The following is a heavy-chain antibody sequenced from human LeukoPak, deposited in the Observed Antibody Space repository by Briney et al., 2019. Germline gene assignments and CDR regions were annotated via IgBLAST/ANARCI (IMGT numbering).Heavy chain of an antibody. D-gene: IGHD6-19*01. CDR3: AKKEQWLEYYFDY. V-gene: IGHV3-23*01. J-gene: IGHJ4*02. CDR2: ISGSGGST. Sequence: PGGSLRLSCAASGFTFSNYAMTWVRQAPGKGLEWVSAISGSGGSTYYADSVKGRFTISRDNSKNTLYLQMNSLRAEDTAVYYCAKKEQWLEYYFDYWGQGTLVTVSS. CDR1: GFTFSNYA.